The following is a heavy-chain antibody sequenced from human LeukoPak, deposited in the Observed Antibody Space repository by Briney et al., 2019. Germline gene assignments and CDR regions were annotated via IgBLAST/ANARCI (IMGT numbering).Heavy chain of an antibody. CDR3: ARAFHGPSPFTDFDY. V-gene: IGHV3-30-3*01. CDR2: ISYDGSST. CDR1: GFTFSSYA. D-gene: IGHD2-2*01. Sequence: GGSLRLSCAASGFTFSSYAMSWVRQAPGKGLEWVAFISYDGSSTFYADSVKGRFSISRDNSKNTLFLQLNSLGAWDTAVYYCARAFHGPSPFTDFDYWGQGTLVTVSS. J-gene: IGHJ4*02.